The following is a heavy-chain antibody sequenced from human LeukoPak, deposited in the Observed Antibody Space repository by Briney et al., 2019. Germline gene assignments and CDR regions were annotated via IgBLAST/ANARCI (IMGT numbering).Heavy chain of an antibody. CDR3: AKDIPGAFWYFDL. D-gene: IGHD1-14*01. CDR2: ISGSGGST. CDR1: GFTFSSYG. Sequence: GGSPRLSCAASGFTFSSYGMSWVRQAPGKGLEWVSAISGSGGSTYYADSVKGRFTISRDNSKNTLYLQMKSLRAEDTSVYYCAKDIPGAFWYFDLWGRGTLVTASS. J-gene: IGHJ2*01. V-gene: IGHV3-23*01.